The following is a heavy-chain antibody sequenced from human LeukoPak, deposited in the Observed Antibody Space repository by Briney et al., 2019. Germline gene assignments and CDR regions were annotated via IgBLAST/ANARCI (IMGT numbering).Heavy chain of an antibody. Sequence: ASVTVSCMASGYTFTNYDINWVRQATGQGLEWMGWMGSNSGDTGYAQKFQGRVTMTRDTFISTAYMELNNVRSEDTAVYYCVRGPPNWGFDYWGQGTLVTVSS. CDR3: VRGPPNWGFDY. CDR1: GYTFTNYD. D-gene: IGHD7-27*01. V-gene: IGHV1-8*01. CDR2: MGSNSGDT. J-gene: IGHJ4*02.